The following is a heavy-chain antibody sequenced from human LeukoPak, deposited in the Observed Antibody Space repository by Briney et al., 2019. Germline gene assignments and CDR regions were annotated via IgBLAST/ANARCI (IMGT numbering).Heavy chain of an antibody. CDR2: ISSSSSYI. CDR3: ARMGRGSGRVMDV. J-gene: IGHJ6*02. V-gene: IGHV3-21*01. Sequence: GGSLRLSCAASGFTFSSYSMNWVRQAPGKGLEWVSSISSSSSYIYYADSVKGRFTISRDNAKNSLYLQMNSLRAEDTAVYYCARMGRGSGRVMDVLGQGTTVPVSS. CDR1: GFTFSSYS. D-gene: IGHD3-10*01.